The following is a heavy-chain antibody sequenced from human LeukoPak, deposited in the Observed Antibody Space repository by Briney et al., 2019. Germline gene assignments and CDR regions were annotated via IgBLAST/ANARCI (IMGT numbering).Heavy chain of an antibody. Sequence: GESLKISCKISGYKLTNNWIGWVRQVPGKGLEWMGLIYPGYSDGKYSPSFQGQVTLSVDASISTAYLHLSGLRASDTAIYYCVKFALTSSPDPWGQGTLVTVSS. D-gene: IGHD6-13*01. CDR2: IYPGYSDG. V-gene: IGHV5-51*01. CDR3: VKFALTSSPDP. CDR1: GYKLTNNW. J-gene: IGHJ5*02.